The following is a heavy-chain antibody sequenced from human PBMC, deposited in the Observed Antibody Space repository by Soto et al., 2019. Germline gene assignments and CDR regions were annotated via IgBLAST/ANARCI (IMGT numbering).Heavy chain of an antibody. V-gene: IGHV3-21*01. CDR2: ISSSSYI. CDR1: GFTFSSYS. D-gene: IGHD2-15*01. J-gene: IGHJ6*03. Sequence: GGSLRLSCAASGFTFSSYSMNWVRQAPGKGLEWVSSISSSSYIYYADSVKGRFTISRDNAKNSLYLQMNSLRAEDTAVYYCARVYCSGGSCYLGYMDVWGKGTTVTVSS. CDR3: ARVYCSGGSCYLGYMDV.